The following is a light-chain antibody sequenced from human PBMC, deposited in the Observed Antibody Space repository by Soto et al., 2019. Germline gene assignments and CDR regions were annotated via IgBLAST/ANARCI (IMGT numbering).Light chain of an antibody. CDR3: QQYGSSPPIT. CDR1: QTISRW. CDR2: DAS. J-gene: IGKJ5*01. Sequence: IQMTQSPSSLSASVGDRVTITCRASQTISRWLAWYQQKPGKAPKLLIYDASSLESGVPPRFSGSGSGTEFTLTISSLQPDDFAVYYCQQYGSSPPITFGQGTRLEIK. V-gene: IGKV1-5*01.